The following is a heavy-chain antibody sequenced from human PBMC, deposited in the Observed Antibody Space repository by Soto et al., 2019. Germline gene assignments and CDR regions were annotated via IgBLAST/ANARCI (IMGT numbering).Heavy chain of an antibody. CDR3: ARVSHDSSGYDSFDY. D-gene: IGHD3-22*01. V-gene: IGHV1-18*01. CDR2: IRAYNGNT. Sequence: VSVKVSCKASGYTFTSYYISWVRQAPGQGLEWMGWIRAYNGNTKYAQKPQGRVTMTTDTSTSTAYMELRSLRSDDTAVYYCARVSHDSSGYDSFDYWGKGTLVTVS. J-gene: IGHJ4*02. CDR1: GYTFTSYY.